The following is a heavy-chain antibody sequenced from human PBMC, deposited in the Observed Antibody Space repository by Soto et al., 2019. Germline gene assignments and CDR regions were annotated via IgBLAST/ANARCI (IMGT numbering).Heavy chain of an antibody. D-gene: IGHD6-13*01. CDR3: ARVGVVTAAGTSDY. CDR2: IKMDASEK. V-gene: IGHV3-7*01. CDR1: GFTFGSYW. Sequence: GVLRLSCAASGFTFGSYWMSWVRQAPGKGLEWLATIKMDASEKKYVDSVKGRFTISRDNAKNSLYLQMNSLRAEDTAVYYCARVGVVTAAGTSDYWGQGTLVTVSS. J-gene: IGHJ4*02.